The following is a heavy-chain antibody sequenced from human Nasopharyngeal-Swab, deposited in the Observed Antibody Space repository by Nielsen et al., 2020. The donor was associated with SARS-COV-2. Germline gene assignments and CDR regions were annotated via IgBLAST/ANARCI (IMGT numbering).Heavy chain of an antibody. J-gene: IGHJ1*01. CDR2: ISGSGGST. CDR1: GFTFSSYA. Sequence: GESLKISCAASGFTFSSYAMSWVRQAPGKGLEWVSAISGSGGSTYYADSVKGRFTISRDNSKNTLYLQMNSLRAEDTAVYYCAKAPRGITMSYFQHRGQGTLVTVSS. V-gene: IGHV3-23*01. CDR3: AKAPRGITMSYFQH. D-gene: IGHD3-10*02.